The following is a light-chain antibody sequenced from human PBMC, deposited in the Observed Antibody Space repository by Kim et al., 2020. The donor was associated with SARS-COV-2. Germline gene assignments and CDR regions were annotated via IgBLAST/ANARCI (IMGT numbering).Light chain of an antibody. J-gene: IGKJ4*01. V-gene: IGKV3-11*01. CDR2: EAS. CDR1: QRVSSF. Sequence: WSPGEGATLSCRASQRVSSFLAWYQQKPGQAPRLLIYEASNRATGIPARFSGSGSGTDFTLTISSLEPEDFAGYYCQQRYSWPLTFGGGTKLEI. CDR3: QQRYSWPLT.